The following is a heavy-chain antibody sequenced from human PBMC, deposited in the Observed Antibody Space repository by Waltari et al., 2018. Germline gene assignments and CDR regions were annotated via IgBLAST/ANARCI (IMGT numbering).Heavy chain of an antibody. CDR3: VRDASWNIDY. CDR1: GIIFSSYW. V-gene: IGHV3-74*01. D-gene: IGHD1-1*01. CDR2: IKGDGSFT. J-gene: IGHJ4*02. Sequence: VQLVESGGGLVQPGGSLRLSCAASGIIFSSYWMHWVRQVPGKGLVWISRIKGDGSFTDYADSVRGRFTISRDNAKTTLYLQMNSLGAEDTAVYFCVRDASWNIDYWGQGTLVTVSS.